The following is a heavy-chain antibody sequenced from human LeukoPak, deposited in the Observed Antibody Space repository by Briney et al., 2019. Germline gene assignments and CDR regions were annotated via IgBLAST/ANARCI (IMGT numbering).Heavy chain of an antibody. J-gene: IGHJ6*03. CDR3: ARAGYDFWSGYYTWYYYYYYMDV. D-gene: IGHD3-3*01. CDR2: MNPNSGNT. Sequence: ASVKVSCKASGYTFTSYDINWVRRATGQGLEWMGWMNPNSGNTGYAQKFQGRVTMTRNTSINTAYMELSSLRSEDTAVYYCARAGYDFWSGYYTWYYYYYYMDVWGKGTTVTVSS. V-gene: IGHV1-8*01. CDR1: GYTFTSYD.